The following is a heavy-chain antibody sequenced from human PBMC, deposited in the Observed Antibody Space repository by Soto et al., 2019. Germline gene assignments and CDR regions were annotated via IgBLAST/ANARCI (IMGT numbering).Heavy chain of an antibody. CDR2: IYTSGSS. Sequence: QVRLQESGPGLVKPSETLSLTCTVSSDSFGSYYWSWIRQPAGKRLEWIGRIYTSGSSYNPSLNSRVSMSIDTSKSQFSLRLNSVTAADTAVYYCARSPPGLAARDFDYWGQGTLVTVSS. V-gene: IGHV4-4*07. J-gene: IGHJ4*02. CDR3: ARSPPGLAARDFDY. D-gene: IGHD6-25*01. CDR1: SDSFGSYY.